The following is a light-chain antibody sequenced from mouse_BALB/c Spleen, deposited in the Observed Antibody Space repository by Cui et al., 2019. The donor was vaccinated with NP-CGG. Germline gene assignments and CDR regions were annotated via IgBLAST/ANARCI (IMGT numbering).Light chain of an antibody. CDR2: GTN. J-gene: IGLJ1*01. Sequence: QAVVTQEFALTTSPDETVTLTCHSSTGAVTTSNYANWVQEKPDHLFTGLIGGTNNRAPGVPARFSGSLIGDKTALTITGAQTEDEAIYFCALWYSNHWVFGGGTKLTVL. CDR1: TGAVTTSNY. CDR3: ALWYSNHWV. V-gene: IGLV1*01.